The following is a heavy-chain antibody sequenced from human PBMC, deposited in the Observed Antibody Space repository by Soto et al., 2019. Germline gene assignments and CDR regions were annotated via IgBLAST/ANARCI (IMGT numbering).Heavy chain of an antibody. D-gene: IGHD3-3*01. V-gene: IGHV4-61*01. CDR2: VYHTGRT. J-gene: IGHJ4*02. Sequence: SETLSLTCTVSGGSFKSGSYSWSWIRQPPGQGLEWIGYVYHTGRTSYNPSLKSRVSISMDTSKNQFSLNLDSVTAADTAVYFCARDFAYFDSWGQGTLVTVSS. CDR3: ARDFAYFDS. CDR1: GGSFKSGSYS.